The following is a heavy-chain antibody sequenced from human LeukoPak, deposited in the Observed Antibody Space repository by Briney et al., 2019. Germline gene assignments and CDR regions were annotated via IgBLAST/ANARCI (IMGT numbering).Heavy chain of an antibody. CDR3: ARDLIVGATFDF. CDR2: INPNGGST. CDR1: GYTFSTFY. J-gene: IGHJ4*02. D-gene: IGHD1-26*01. Sequence: AASVKVSCKASGYTFSTFYIHWMRQPPGQGLEWMGMINPNGGSTTYSQKFQDRVSMTRDTSTSTVYMELSSLRSEDTAVYYCARDLIVGATFDFWGQGTLVTVSS. V-gene: IGHV1-46*01.